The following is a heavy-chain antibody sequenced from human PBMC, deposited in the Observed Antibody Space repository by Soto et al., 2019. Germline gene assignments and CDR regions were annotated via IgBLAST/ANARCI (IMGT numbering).Heavy chain of an antibody. D-gene: IGHD1-26*01. CDR1: GFTFSSYA. Sequence: GGSLRLSCAASGFTFSSYAMSWVRQAPGKGLEWVSAISGSGGSTYYADSVKGRFTISRDNSKNTLYLQMNSLRAEDTAVYYCAKKRGPGPGATYGLYLSFWFDPWGQGTLVTVSS. CDR2: ISGSGGST. CDR3: AKKRGPGPGATYGLYLSFWFDP. V-gene: IGHV3-23*01. J-gene: IGHJ5*02.